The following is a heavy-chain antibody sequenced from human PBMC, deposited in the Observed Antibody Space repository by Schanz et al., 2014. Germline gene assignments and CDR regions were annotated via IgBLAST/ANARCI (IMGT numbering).Heavy chain of an antibody. Sequence: EAQLLESGGGLVQPGGSLRLSCLASGFAFSSYGMNWLRQAPGKGLEWVSYVSRSTPDIYYADSVKGRFTMSRDNAKNSVFLQMNSLRAEDTAVYYCVRDGYSVVVISPTESFDIWGQGTMVTVSP. J-gene: IGHJ3*02. CDR1: GFAFSSYG. V-gene: IGHV3-48*01. CDR2: VSRSTPDI. CDR3: VRDGYSVVVISPTESFDI. D-gene: IGHD2-21*01.